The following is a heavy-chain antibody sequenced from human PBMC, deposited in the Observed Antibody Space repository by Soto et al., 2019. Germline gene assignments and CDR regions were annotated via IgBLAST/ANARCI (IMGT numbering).Heavy chain of an antibody. CDR1: GYTFTSYG. Sequence: GPSVKVSCKASGYTFTSYGISWVRQAPGQGLEWMGWISAYNRNTNYAQKLQGRVTMTTDTSTSTAYMELRSLRSDDTAVYYCARGAAVAGRGSYYFDSWGQATLVTVSS. CDR2: ISAYNRNT. V-gene: IGHV1-18*01. D-gene: IGHD3-16*01. J-gene: IGHJ4*02. CDR3: ARGAAVAGRGSYYFDS.